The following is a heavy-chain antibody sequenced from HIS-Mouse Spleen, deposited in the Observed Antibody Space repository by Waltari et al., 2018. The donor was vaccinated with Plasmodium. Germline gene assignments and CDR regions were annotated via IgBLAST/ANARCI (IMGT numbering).Heavy chain of an antibody. CDR1: GGSFSGYY. D-gene: IGHD3-10*01. CDR3: ASSGSGSYYY. CDR2: INHSGST. Sequence: QVQLQQWGAGLLKPSETLSLTCAVYGGSFSGYYWSWIRQPPGKGLEWIGEINHSGSTNYNPSLKSRVTISVDTSKNQFSLKLGSVTAADTAVYYCASSGSGSYYYWGQGTLVTVSS. J-gene: IGHJ4*02. V-gene: IGHV4-34*01.